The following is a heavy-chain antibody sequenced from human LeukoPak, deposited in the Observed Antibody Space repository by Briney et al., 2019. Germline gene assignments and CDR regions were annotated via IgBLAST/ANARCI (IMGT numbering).Heavy chain of an antibody. Sequence: ASVKVACKASGYTFTSYAMHWVRPAPGQRLEWMGWINAGNGNTKYSQKFQGRVTITRDTSASTAYMELSSLRSEDTAVYYCARGAPYYYDSSGHYYWGQGTLVTVSS. D-gene: IGHD3-22*01. V-gene: IGHV1-3*01. CDR2: INAGNGNT. CDR1: GYTFTSYA. J-gene: IGHJ4*02. CDR3: ARGAPYYYDSSGHYY.